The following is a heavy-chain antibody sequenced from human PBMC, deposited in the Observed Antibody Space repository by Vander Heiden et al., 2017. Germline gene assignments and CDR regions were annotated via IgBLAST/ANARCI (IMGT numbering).Heavy chain of an antibody. D-gene: IGHD2-21*02. Sequence: EVQLLESGGGLVQPGGSLRLSCAASGFTFSRSAMSWVRQAPGKGLEWVSAISGSGGSTYYADSVKGRFTISRDNSKNTLYLQMNSLRAEDTAVYYCAKVLWAYCGGDCYSLFDYWGQGTLVTVSS. CDR3: AKVLWAYCGGDCYSLFDY. CDR1: GFTFSRSA. J-gene: IGHJ4*02. CDR2: ISGSGGST. V-gene: IGHV3-23*01.